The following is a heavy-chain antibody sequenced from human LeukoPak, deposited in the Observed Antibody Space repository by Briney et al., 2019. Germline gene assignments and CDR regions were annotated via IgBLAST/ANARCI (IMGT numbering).Heavy chain of an antibody. Sequence: PGGSLRLSCAASGFTFSNYWMFWVRQAPGKGLMWVSHINNDGGRTNYADSVKGRFTVARDNAKNTLYLQMDSLRADDTAVYYRARLSGSYNEGRWGQGTLVTVSS. CDR3: ARLSGSYNEGR. V-gene: IGHV3-74*01. CDR2: INNDGGRT. CDR1: GFTFSNYW. J-gene: IGHJ4*02. D-gene: IGHD1-26*01.